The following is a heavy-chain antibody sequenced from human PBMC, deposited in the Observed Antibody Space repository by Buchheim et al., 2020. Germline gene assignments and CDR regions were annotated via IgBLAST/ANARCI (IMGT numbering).Heavy chain of an antibody. CDR2: ISYDGSNK. CDR3: ARITNLRIAHPDY. CDR1: GFTFSSYA. V-gene: IGHV3-30*04. J-gene: IGHJ4*02. D-gene: IGHD3-10*01. Sequence: QVQLVESGGGVVQPGRSLRLSCAASGFTFSSYAMHWVRQAPGKGLEWVAVISYDGSNKYYADSVKGRFTISRDNAKNSLYLQMNSLRDEDTAVYYCARITNLRIAHPDYWGQGTL.